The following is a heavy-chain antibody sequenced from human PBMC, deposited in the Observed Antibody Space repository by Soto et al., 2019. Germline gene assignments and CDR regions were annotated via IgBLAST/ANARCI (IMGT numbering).Heavy chain of an antibody. D-gene: IGHD5-18*01. CDR2: ISYDGSNK. J-gene: IGHJ6*02. V-gene: IGHV3-30-3*01. CDR3: AREGGYSYGLRQYYYGMDV. CDR1: GFTFSSYA. Sequence: QVQLVESGGGVVQPGRSLRLSCAASGFTFSSYAMHWVRQAPGKGLEWVAVISYDGSNKYYADSVKGRFTISRDNSKNXLXXHMNSLRAEDTAVYYCAREGGYSYGLRQYYYGMDVWGQGTTVTVSS.